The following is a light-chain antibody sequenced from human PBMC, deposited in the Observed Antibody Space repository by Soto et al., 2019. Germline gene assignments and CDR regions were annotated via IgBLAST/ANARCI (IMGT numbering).Light chain of an antibody. CDR2: GAS. CDR3: QHFDDSLT. CDR1: QSVDSST. V-gene: IGKV3-20*01. Sequence: EVVLTQSPGTLSLSPGERGTLSCRASQSVDSSTLAWYQQKTGQAPRLLISGASKRATGTPDRFSGSGSGTDFTLTISRLEPEDFAVYYCQHFDDSLTFGGGTKVEIK. J-gene: IGKJ4*01.